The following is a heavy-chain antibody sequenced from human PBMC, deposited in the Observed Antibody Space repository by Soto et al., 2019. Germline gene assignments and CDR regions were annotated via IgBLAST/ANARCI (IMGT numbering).Heavy chain of an antibody. CDR3: ASSYGSGYRAFDY. CDR1: GDTLNFYS. J-gene: IGHJ4*02. V-gene: IGHV1-69*02. D-gene: IGHD3-10*01. Sequence: QVQLVQSGAEVKRPGSSVKVSCMTSGDTLNFYSINWVRQAPGVGLEWMGRVNPIVSMSNYEQKFQGRVTMTADKSTSTAYMELSSLRSADTAIYYCASSYGSGYRAFDYWGQGALVTVSS. CDR2: VNPIVSMS.